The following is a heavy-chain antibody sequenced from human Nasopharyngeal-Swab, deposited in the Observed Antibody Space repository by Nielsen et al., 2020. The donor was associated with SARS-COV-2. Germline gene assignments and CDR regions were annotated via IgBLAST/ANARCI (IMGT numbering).Heavy chain of an antibody. J-gene: IGHJ5*02. CDR1: GYTFTSYY. V-gene: IGHV1-46*01. CDR3: AREIVGADQQNNWFDP. D-gene: IGHD1-26*01. Sequence: ASVKVSCKASGYTFTSYYMHWVRQAPGQGLEWMGIINPSGGSTSYAQKFQGRVTMTRDTSTSTVDMELSSLRSEDTAVYYCAREIVGADQQNNWFDPWGQGTLVTVSS. CDR2: INPSGGST.